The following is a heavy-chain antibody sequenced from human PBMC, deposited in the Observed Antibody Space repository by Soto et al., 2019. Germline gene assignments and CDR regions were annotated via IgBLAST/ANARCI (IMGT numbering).Heavy chain of an antibody. J-gene: IGHJ3*02. V-gene: IGHV3-23*01. Sequence: EVQLLESGGGLVQPGGSLRLSCAASRFTFSNYAMNWVRQAPGKGLAWVSAISDSSGRTYYADSVKGRFTVSRENSKNTQYLQINSLRAEDTAVYYCAKAQYCRGGSCYGWGDAFDIWGQVTMVTVSS. CDR1: RFTFSNYA. D-gene: IGHD2-15*01. CDR3: AKAQYCRGGSCYGWGDAFDI. CDR2: ISDSSGRT.